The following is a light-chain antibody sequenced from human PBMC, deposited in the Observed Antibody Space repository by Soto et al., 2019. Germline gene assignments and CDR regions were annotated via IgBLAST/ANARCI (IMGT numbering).Light chain of an antibody. CDR3: QQYNNWPPDRT. V-gene: IGKV3-15*01. Sequence: EIVMTQSPATLSVSPGERATLSCRASQSVGSNLAWYQLKPGQAPRLLIYGASTRATGIPARFSGSGSGTDFSLTISRLQSEDFAIYFCQQYNNWPPDRTFGQGTKVEIK. J-gene: IGKJ1*01. CDR2: GAS. CDR1: QSVGSN.